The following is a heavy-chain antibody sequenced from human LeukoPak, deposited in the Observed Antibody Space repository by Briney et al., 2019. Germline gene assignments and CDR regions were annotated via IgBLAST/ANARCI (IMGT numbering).Heavy chain of an antibody. CDR3: ARPVNRLFLF. V-gene: IGHV3-23*01. J-gene: IGHJ4*02. Sequence: GGSLRLSCAASGLTSINYAMNWVRQAPGKGLEWVSVLIGSSGATDYADSVKGRFTISRDNSKNTVFLQMNSLRAEDTAVYFCARPVNRLFLFWGPGTLVTVSS. D-gene: IGHD2-21*01. CDR2: LIGSSGAT. CDR1: GLTSINYA.